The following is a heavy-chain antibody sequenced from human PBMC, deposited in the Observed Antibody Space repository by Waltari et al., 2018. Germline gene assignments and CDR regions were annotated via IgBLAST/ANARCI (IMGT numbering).Heavy chain of an antibody. J-gene: IGHJ4*02. CDR1: GFSFITYG. V-gene: IGHV3-30*02. CDR2: IRNDGTNI. Sequence: QVQLVESGGGVVQPGGSLRLSCAASGFSFITYGMHWVRQAPGKGLEWVAFIRNDGTNIYYTDAVKGRFTISRDTSKNTLFLQMNSLRAEDTAVYYCAKDRGGGFGEFDYWGQGTLVAVSS. CDR3: AKDRGGGFGEFDY. D-gene: IGHD3-10*01.